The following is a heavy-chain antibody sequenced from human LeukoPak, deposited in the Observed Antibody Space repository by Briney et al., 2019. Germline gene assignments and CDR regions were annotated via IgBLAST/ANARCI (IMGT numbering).Heavy chain of an antibody. J-gene: IGHJ4*02. CDR3: VREADYGDYRY. CDR2: TSSSSNYV. D-gene: IGHD4-17*01. CDR1: GFTFSNFG. V-gene: IGHV3-21*01. Sequence: GGSLRLSCAASGFTFSNFGMTWVRQFPGKGLEWVSSTSSSSNYVYSADSLKGRFAISRDNAKNSLYLQMNSLRVEDTAVYYCVREADYGDYRYWGQGTLVTVSS.